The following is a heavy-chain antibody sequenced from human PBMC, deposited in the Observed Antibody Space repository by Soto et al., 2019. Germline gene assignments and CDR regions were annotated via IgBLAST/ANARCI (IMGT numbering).Heavy chain of an antibody. CDR2: MSATGGA. D-gene: IGHD1-26*01. J-gene: IGHJ3*02. CDR3: TRDQSGTPDI. CDR1: GDSISNYY. Sequence: PSETLSLTCNVSGDSISNYYWTWIRQSAGKGLEWIGRMSATGGAAYSPSLKSRLTLSRDTSKNELSLSLKFVTAADTAVYFCTRDQSGTPDIWGQGTMVTVSS. V-gene: IGHV4-4*07.